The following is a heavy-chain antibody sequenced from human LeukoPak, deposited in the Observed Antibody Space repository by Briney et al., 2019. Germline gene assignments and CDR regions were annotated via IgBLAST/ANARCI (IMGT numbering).Heavy chain of an antibody. CDR2: ISSGGGSK. Sequence: AGGSLRLSCAASGFTFSSHSMDWVRQAPGKGLEWVSYISSGGGSKYYADSVKGRFTISRDNSKNTLYLQMNSLRAEDTAVYYCAKDGYCSSTSCYLDAFDIWGQGTMVTVSS. CDR3: AKDGYCSSTSCYLDAFDI. CDR1: GFTFSSHS. V-gene: IGHV3-23*01. D-gene: IGHD2-2*03. J-gene: IGHJ3*02.